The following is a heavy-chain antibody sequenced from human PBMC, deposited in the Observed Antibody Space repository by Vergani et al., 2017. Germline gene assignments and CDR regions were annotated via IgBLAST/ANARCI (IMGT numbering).Heavy chain of an antibody. CDR3: ARHSTVEWLVKLGWIDP. CDR1: GASIRSSNYY. CDR2: IYYSGNT. Sequence: QLQLQESGPGLVKPSATLSLTCSVSGASIRSSNYYWGWIRPPPGKGLDWIASIYYSGNTYYNPSLKSRVTISVDTSKNQFSLKLSSVTAADTAVYFCARHSTVEWLVKLGWIDPWGQGILVTVSS. V-gene: IGHV4-39*01. J-gene: IGHJ5*02. D-gene: IGHD6-19*01.